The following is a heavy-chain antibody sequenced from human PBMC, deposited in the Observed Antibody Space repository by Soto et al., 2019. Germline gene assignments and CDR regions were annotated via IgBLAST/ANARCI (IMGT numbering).Heavy chain of an antibody. V-gene: IGHV1-18*01. Sequence: ASVKVSCKASGYTFTSYGISWVRQAPGQGLEWMEWISAYNGNTNYAQKHQGRDNMTTDTSTSTAYMERRRLRTDDTAKYYSTRGGPYNWNAVFAPWGQGTLVPVSS. CDR2: ISAYNGNT. CDR1: GYTFTSYG. J-gene: IGHJ5*02. CDR3: TRGGPYNWNAVFAP. D-gene: IGHD1-20*01.